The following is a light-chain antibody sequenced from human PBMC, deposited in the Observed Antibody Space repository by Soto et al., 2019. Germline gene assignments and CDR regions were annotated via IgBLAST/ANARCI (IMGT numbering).Light chain of an antibody. CDR3: QQYYSIPPST. J-gene: IGKJ5*01. CDR1: HSVLYSSNNKNY. CDR2: WAS. Sequence: DLVITLATDSLAVSIVEMAPINCKSIHSVLYSSNNKNYLAWYQQKPGQPPKLLIYWASTRESGVPDRFSGSGSGADFTLTITSLQAEDVAVYYCQQYYSIPPSTFGQGIRLEIK. V-gene: IGKV4-1*01.